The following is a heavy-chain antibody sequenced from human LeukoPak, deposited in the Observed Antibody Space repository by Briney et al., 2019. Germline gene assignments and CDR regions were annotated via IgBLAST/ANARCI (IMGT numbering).Heavy chain of an antibody. J-gene: IGHJ4*02. V-gene: IGHV1-2*02. CDR2: INPRSGDT. D-gene: IGHD5-24*01. CDR1: GGTFSSYA. Sequence: GASVKVSCKASGGTFSSYAISWVRQAPGQGLEWMGWINPRSGDTTYAQKFLGRVTMTRDTSTNTAYMDLSRLRSDDTAVYYCARDWSGYNPIYYFDHWGQGTLVTVSS. CDR3: ARDWSGYNPIYYFDH.